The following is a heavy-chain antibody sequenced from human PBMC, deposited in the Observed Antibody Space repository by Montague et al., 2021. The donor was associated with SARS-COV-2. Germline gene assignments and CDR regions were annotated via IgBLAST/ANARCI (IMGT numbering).Heavy chain of an antibody. CDR3: ARAGVQCVDTLTGSSVPNYFDH. D-gene: IGHD3-9*01. J-gene: IGHJ4*02. Sequence: SETLSLTCTVSGGSISSNYCSWIRQPPGRGLEWIGSGYHRGTTKYNPSLKSRVTISVYSSKKQFSLKLTSVTAAATAVYYCARAGVQCVDTLTGSSVPNYFDHWGQGILVSVSS. V-gene: IGHV4-59*01. CDR1: GGSISSNY. CDR2: GYHRGTT.